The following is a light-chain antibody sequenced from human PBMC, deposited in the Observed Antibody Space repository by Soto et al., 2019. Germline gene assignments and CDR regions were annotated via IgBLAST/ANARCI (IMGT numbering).Light chain of an antibody. CDR1: SSDVGGYNY. CDR2: DVS. J-gene: IGLJ1*01. V-gene: IGLV2-14*01. CDR3: SSYTSSRTYV. Sequence: QSALTQPASVSGSPGQSITISCTGTSSDVGGYNYVSWYQQHPGKAPKLMIYDVSDRPPGVSNRFSGSKSGNTASLTISGLQSEDEADYYCSSYTSSRTYVFGTGTKVTVL.